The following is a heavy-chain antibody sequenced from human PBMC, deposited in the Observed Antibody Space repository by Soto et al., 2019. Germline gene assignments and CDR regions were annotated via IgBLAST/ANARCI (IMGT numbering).Heavy chain of an antibody. Sequence: EVQLLESGGGLVQPGGSLRLSCAASGFTFTTYAMTWVRQAPGKGLEWVSSISGSGAGTYYADSVRGWFTISRDNSKNKLYLQMSSLRAEDTAIYYCAKIMAPANTGYGGQGTLVTVSS. J-gene: IGHJ4*02. CDR1: GFTFTTYA. CDR3: AKIMAPANTGY. CDR2: ISGSGAGT. D-gene: IGHD2-2*01. V-gene: IGHV3-23*01.